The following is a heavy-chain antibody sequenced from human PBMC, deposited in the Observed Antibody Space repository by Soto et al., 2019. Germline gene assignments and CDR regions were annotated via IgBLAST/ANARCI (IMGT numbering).Heavy chain of an antibody. J-gene: IGHJ4*02. D-gene: IGHD3-9*01. Sequence: GGSLRLSCAASGFTFSTYSMNWVRQAPGKGLEWVSYISNDDISYADSVKGRFTISRDNAGSSLYLQMNSLRAEDTAVYYCARDKDWAFDYWGQGTLVTVSS. CDR1: GFTFSTYS. V-gene: IGHV3-48*01. CDR2: ISNDDI. CDR3: ARDKDWAFDY.